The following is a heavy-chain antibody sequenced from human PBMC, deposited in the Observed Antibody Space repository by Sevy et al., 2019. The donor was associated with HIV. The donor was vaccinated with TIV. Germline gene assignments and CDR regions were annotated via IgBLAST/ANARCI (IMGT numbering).Heavy chain of an antibody. CDR1: GFTFSRSG. V-gene: IGHV3-30*02. D-gene: IGHD4-17*01. J-gene: IGHJ3*01. CDR2: TRYDGTTK. CDR3: AKMGSTTVTTSDAFDL. Sequence: GGSLRLSCAATGFTFSRSGMHWVRQAPGKGLEWVSFTRYDGTTKNYADSVKGRFIISRDNSKNTLYLQMNSLRADDTAVYYCAKMGSTTVTTSDAFDLWGQGTMVTVSS.